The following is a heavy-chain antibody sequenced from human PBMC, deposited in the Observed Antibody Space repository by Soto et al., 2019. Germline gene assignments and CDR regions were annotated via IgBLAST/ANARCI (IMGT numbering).Heavy chain of an antibody. CDR2: TYPGDSDT. J-gene: IGHJ6*02. D-gene: IGHD3-16*01. CDR1: GYTFTDYW. Sequence: PGESLKISCKGSGYTFTDYWIGWVRLLPGKGLEWMGITYPGDSDTTYSPSFQGQVTMSADKSISTAYLQWSSLKASDSATYYCARQGINGAYVNYVMDVWGQGTTVTVSS. CDR3: ARQGINGAYVNYVMDV. V-gene: IGHV5-51*01.